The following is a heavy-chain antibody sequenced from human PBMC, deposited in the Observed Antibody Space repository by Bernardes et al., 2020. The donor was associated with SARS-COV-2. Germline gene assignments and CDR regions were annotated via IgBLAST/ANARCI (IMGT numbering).Heavy chain of an antibody. D-gene: IGHD3-9*01. CDR1: GYTFTSYG. J-gene: IGHJ4*02. CDR3: ARNGEDYDILTGYYISFDY. CDR2: ISAYNGNT. V-gene: IGHV1-18*01. Sequence: ASVKVSCKASGYTFTSYGISWVRQAPGQGLEWMGWISAYNGNTNYAQKLQGRVTMTTDTSTSTAYMELRSLRSDDTAVYYCARNGEDYDILTGYYISFDYWGQGTLVTVSS.